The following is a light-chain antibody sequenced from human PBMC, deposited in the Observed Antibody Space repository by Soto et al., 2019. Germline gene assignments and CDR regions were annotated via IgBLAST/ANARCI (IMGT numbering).Light chain of an antibody. CDR2: EVS. Sequence: QSVLTQPASASGSPGQSITISCTGTSSDVGGYKFVSWYQQHPGKAPKFIIYEVSNRPSGVSNRFSGSKSGNTASLTISGLQAEDEADYYCSSYTRSSSVVFGGGTKLTVL. CDR3: SSYTRSSSVV. V-gene: IGLV2-14*01. CDR1: SSDVGGYKF. J-gene: IGLJ2*01.